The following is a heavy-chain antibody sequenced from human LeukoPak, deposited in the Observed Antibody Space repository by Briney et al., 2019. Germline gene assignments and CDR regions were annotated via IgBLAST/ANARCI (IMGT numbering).Heavy chain of an antibody. CDR3: ARDLLGDLPYYFNY. Sequence: PGGSLRLSCATSGFTFSNAWMNWVRQAPGKGLEWVGRIRSNSDGGTIDYAAPVKGRFALSRDDSKNTLYLQMNSLKTEDTAVYYCARDLLGDLPYYFNYWGQGTLVTVSS. CDR2: IRSNSDGGTI. D-gene: IGHD1-26*01. CDR1: GFTFSNAW. J-gene: IGHJ4*02. V-gene: IGHV3-15*07.